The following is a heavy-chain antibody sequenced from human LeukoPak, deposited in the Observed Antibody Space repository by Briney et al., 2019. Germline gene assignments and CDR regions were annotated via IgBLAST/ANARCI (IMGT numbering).Heavy chain of an antibody. J-gene: IGHJ6*03. CDR3: ARSVEGYCSGGSCYSYYYYMDV. D-gene: IGHD2-15*01. V-gene: IGHV4-39*07. Sequence: SETLSLTCTVSGGSISSSSYYWGWFRQPPGKGLEWIGSIYYSGSTYYNPSLKSRVTISVDTSKNQFSLKLSSVTAADTAVYYCARSVEGYCSGGSCYSYYYYMDVWGKGTTVTVSS. CDR1: GGSISSSSYY. CDR2: IYYSGST.